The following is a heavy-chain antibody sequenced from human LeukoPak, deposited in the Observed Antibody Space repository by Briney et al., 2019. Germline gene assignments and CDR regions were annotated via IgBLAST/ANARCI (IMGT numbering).Heavy chain of an antibody. CDR3: AREYSSGWYRDY. Sequence: ASVKVSCKASGGTFSSYAISWVRQAPGQGLEWMGWISAYNGNTNYAQKLQGRVTMTTDTSTSTAYMELRSLRSDDTAVYYCAREYSSGWYRDYWGQGTLVTVSS. CDR1: GGTFSSYA. D-gene: IGHD6-19*01. CDR2: ISAYNGNT. V-gene: IGHV1-18*01. J-gene: IGHJ4*02.